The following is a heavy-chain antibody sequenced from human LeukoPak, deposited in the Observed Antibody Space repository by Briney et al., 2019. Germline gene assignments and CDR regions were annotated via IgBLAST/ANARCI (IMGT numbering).Heavy chain of an antibody. J-gene: IGHJ4*02. V-gene: IGHV4-4*02. CDR2: IYYSGST. Sequence: GSLRLSCAASGFTFSNYWMSWVRQPPGKGLGWIGTIYYSGSTYYNPSLKSRVTISVDTSKNQFSLKLSSVTAADTAVYYCARVAGHFDYWGQGTLVTVSS. CDR1: GFTFSNYW. D-gene: IGHD6-19*01. CDR3: ARVAGHFDY.